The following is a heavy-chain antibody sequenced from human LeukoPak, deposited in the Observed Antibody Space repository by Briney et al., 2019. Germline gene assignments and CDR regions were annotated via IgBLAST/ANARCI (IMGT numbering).Heavy chain of an antibody. CDR3: ARGITIFGVVISYYYYMDV. D-gene: IGHD3-3*01. Sequence: SETLSLTCTVSGGSISSYYWSWIRQPPGKGLEWIGYFYYSGSTNYNPSLKSRVTISVDTSKNQFSLKLSSVTAADTAVYYCARGITIFGVVISYYYYMDVWGKGTTVTVSS. J-gene: IGHJ6*03. V-gene: IGHV4-59*01. CDR1: GGSISSYY. CDR2: FYYSGST.